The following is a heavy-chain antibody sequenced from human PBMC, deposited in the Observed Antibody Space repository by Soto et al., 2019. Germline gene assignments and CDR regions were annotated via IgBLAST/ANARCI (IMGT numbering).Heavy chain of an antibody. Sequence: QVQLQESGPGLVRPSGTLSLTCAVSGGSISSTNWWSWVRQTPGRGLEWIAEIHHSGSANYNPSLKSRVTTSVDKSKNHFSLKLSSVTAADTEVYHRARYSALSGTYYFDYWGQGTLVTVSP. CDR2: IHHSGSA. V-gene: IGHV4-4*02. CDR3: ARYSALSGTYYFDY. D-gene: IGHD1-7*01. J-gene: IGHJ4*02. CDR1: GGSISSTNW.